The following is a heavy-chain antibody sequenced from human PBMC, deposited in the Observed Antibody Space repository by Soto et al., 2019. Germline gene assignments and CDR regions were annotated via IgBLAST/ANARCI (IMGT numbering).Heavy chain of an antibody. CDR3: TKDDYDFLSGYFSF. Sequence: EEQLLESGGGLVQPGGSLRLSCAASGFTFSNHAMNWVRQSPGKGLEWVSGITASGGEAYYADSVRGRFTISRDNSKNALSLQMTGLRGEDSARYYCTKDDYDFLSGYFSFWGQGTPVTVSS. CDR2: ITASGGEA. V-gene: IGHV3-23*01. D-gene: IGHD3-3*01. CDR1: GFTFSNHA. J-gene: IGHJ4*01.